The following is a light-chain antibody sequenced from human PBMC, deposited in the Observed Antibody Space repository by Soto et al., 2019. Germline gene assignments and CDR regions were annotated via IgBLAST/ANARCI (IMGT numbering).Light chain of an antibody. CDR1: SGHSSYA. J-gene: IGLJ1*01. V-gene: IGLV4-69*01. CDR3: QTWGTGINYV. Sequence: QLVLTQSPSASASLGASVKLTCTLSSGHSSYAIAWHQQQPEKGPRYLMKVNSDGSHTKGDGIPDRFSGSSSGAERYLIXXXXXXXDEADYYCQTWGTGINYVFGTGTKLTVL. CDR2: VNSDGSH.